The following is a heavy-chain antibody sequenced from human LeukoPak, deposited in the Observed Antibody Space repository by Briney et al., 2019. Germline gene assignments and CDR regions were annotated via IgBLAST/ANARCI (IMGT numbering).Heavy chain of an antibody. CDR1: GGSIRSGSHY. J-gene: IGHJ4*02. Sequence: SETLSLTCTVSGGSIRSGSHYWAWIRQPPGKGLEWIGSIYYSGSTYYNPSLENRVTISIDTSKNHFSLKLSSLSAADTPVYYCAKRDDSGGNLVDLWGQGTLVTVS. CDR3: AKRDDSGGNLVDL. D-gene: IGHD3-22*01. V-gene: IGHV4-39*02. CDR2: IYYSGST.